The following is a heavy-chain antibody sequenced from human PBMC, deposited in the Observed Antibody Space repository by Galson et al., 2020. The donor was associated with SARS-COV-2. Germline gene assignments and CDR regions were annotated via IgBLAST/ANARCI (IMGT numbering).Heavy chain of an antibody. Sequence: ASVKVSFKASGYTFTSYYMHWVRQAPGQGLEWMGIINPSGGSTSYAQKFQGRVTMTRDTSTSTVYMELSSLRSEDTAVYYCASAGIAGDYYYYGMDVWGQGTTVTVSS. V-gene: IGHV1-46*01. CDR1: GYTFTSYY. J-gene: IGHJ6*02. CDR2: INPSGGST. D-gene: IGHD6-13*01. CDR3: ASAGIAGDYYYYGMDV.